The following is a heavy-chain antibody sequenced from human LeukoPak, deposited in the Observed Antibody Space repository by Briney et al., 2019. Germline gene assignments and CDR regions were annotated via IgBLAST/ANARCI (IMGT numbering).Heavy chain of an antibody. J-gene: IGHJ4*02. V-gene: IGHV4-34*01. CDR1: GGSFSGYY. CDR2: INHSGST. CDR3: ARLEVVTPPYYFDY. D-gene: IGHD4-23*01. Sequence: SETLSLTCAVYGGSFSGYYWSWIRRPPGKGLEWIGEINHSGSTNYNPSLKSRVTISVDTSKNQFSLKLSSVTAADTAVYYCARLEVVTPPYYFDYWGQGTLVTVSS.